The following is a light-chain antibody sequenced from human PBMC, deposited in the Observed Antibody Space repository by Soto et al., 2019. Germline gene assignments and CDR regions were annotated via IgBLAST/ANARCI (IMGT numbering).Light chain of an antibody. Sequence: EIVLTQSPGTLSLSPGEGAALSCRASQALGTYYLAWYQQRPGQPPRLLIYGASSRAAGVPDRFSGSGSGTDFTLTISRLEPEDFAVYYCQQFAESPWTFGQGTKVEIK. V-gene: IGKV3-20*01. CDR3: QQFAESPWT. CDR2: GAS. J-gene: IGKJ1*01. CDR1: QALGTYY.